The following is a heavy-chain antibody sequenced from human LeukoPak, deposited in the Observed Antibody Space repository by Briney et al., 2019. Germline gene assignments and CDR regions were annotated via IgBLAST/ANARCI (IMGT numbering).Heavy chain of an antibody. D-gene: IGHD6-19*01. CDR2: IYHSGST. J-gene: IGHJ4*02. CDR1: GGSISSSNW. Sequence: SETLSLTCAVSGGSISSSNWWSWVRQPPGKGLEWIGEIYHSGSTNYNPSLKSRVTISVDKSKNQFSLKLSSVTAADTAVYYCARSYSSGSLYFDYWGQGTLVTVSS. CDR3: ARSYSSGSLYFDY. V-gene: IGHV4-4*02.